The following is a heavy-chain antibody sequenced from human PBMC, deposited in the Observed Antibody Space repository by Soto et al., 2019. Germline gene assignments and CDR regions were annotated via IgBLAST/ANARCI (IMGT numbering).Heavy chain of an antibody. J-gene: IGHJ6*02. Sequence: PGESLKISCKGSGYSFTSYWISWVRQMPGKGLEWMGRIDPSDSYTNYSPSLQGHVTISADKSISTAYLQWSSLKASDTAMYYCARTPYYDFWSGYSLSYGMDVWGQGTTVTVSS. CDR3: ARTPYYDFWSGYSLSYGMDV. CDR2: IDPSDSYT. V-gene: IGHV5-10-1*01. D-gene: IGHD3-3*01. CDR1: GYSFTSYW.